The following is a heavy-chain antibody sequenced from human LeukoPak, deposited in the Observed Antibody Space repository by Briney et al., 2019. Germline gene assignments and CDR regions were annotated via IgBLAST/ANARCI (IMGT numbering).Heavy chain of an antibody. J-gene: IGHJ4*02. D-gene: IGHD3-10*01. CDR3: AKDIAPNWFGELSRFDY. CDR2: ISRASESI. CDR1: GFTFNTYS. V-gene: IGHV3-21*04. Sequence: ESGGSLRLSCAASGFTFNTYSMSWVRQAPGKGLEWVSIISRASESIFYADSVKGRFTISRDNAKNSLYLQMNSLRAEDMALYYCAKDIAPNWFGELSRFDYWGQGTLVTVSS.